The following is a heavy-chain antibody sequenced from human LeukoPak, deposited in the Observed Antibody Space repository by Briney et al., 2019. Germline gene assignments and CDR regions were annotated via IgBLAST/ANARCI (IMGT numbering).Heavy chain of an antibody. Sequence: PSETLSLTCTVSGGSLSSYYWSWIRQPAGKGLEWIGRLYIRGSTNYNPSLKSRVTMSVDTSKNQFSLKLASVTAADTAVYYCARDQGYFDFDYWGQGILVTVSS. CDR3: ARDQGYFDFDY. CDR1: GGSLSSYY. D-gene: IGHD3-3*01. CDR2: LYIRGST. J-gene: IGHJ4*02. V-gene: IGHV4-4*07.